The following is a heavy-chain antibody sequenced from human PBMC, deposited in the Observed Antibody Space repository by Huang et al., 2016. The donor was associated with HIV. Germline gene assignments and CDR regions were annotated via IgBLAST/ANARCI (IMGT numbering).Heavy chain of an antibody. J-gene: IGHJ6*03. Sequence: QVQLVQSGAEVKKPGASVKVSCEASNYNFGSHGISWVRQAPGKGLEWMGWSSVYNGDTKYAQKFQGRVTMTRETSTRTAYMELTSLRFDDTAVYYCARSGFGVVITTTLDYYYMDVWGTGTTVTVSS. V-gene: IGHV1-18*01. CDR2: SSVYNGDT. CDR1: NYNFGSHG. D-gene: IGHD3-3*01. CDR3: ARSGFGVVITTTLDYYYMDV.